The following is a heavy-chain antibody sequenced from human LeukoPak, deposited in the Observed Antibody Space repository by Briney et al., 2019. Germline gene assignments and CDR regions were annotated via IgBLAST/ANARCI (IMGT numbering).Heavy chain of an antibody. CDR2: IYYSGST. Sequence: PSETLSLTCTVSGGSISSYYWSWIRQPPGKGLEWIGYIYYSGSTNYNPSLKSRVTISVDTSKNQFSLKLSSVTAADTAVYYCARVSGTVVRGVKFDPWRQGTLVTVSS. V-gene: IGHV4-59*01. CDR1: GGSISSYY. CDR3: ARVSGTVVRGVKFDP. D-gene: IGHD3-10*01. J-gene: IGHJ5*02.